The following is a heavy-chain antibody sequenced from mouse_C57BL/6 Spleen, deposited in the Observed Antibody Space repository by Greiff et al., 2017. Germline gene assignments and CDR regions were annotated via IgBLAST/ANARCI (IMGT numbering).Heavy chain of an antibody. V-gene: IGHV1-53*01. J-gene: IGHJ2*01. D-gene: IGHD1-1*01. Sequence: QVQLQQPGTELVKPGASVKLSCKASGYTFTSYWMHWVKQRPGQGLEWIGNINPSNGGTTYNEKFNSKATLTVDKSSSTAYMQLSSLTSEDSAVYCCARDYYGSSSCDYWGQGTTLTVSS. CDR2: INPSNGGT. CDR3: ARDYYGSSSCDY. CDR1: GYTFTSYW.